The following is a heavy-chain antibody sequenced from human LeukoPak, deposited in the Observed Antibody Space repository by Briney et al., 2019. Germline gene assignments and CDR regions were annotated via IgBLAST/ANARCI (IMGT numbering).Heavy chain of an antibody. Sequence: GGSLRLSCAASGFTFSNAWMNWVRQAPGKGLEWVGRIKSNIAGGTTDYAAPVNGRFTISRDDSKNTLYLQMNSLKTEDTAVYYCTTDGRLIVGAMGFGYWGQGTPVTVSS. J-gene: IGHJ4*02. CDR2: IKSNIAGGTT. CDR3: TTDGRLIVGAMGFGY. CDR1: GFTFSNAW. V-gene: IGHV3-15*01. D-gene: IGHD1-26*01.